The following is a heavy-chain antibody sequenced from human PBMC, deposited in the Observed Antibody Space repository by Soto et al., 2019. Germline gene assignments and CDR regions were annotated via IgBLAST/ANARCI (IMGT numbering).Heavy chain of an antibody. CDR2: IIPIFGTA. Sequence: ASVKVSCKAAGGTLSSYAISWVRQAPGQGLEWMGGIIPIFGTANYAQKFQGRVTITADESTSTAYMELSSLRSEDTAVYYCARAPYEPFEYSSSFFDYWGQGTLVTVSS. CDR3: ARAPYEPFEYSSSFFDY. V-gene: IGHV1-69*13. D-gene: IGHD6-6*01. CDR1: GGTLSSYA. J-gene: IGHJ4*02.